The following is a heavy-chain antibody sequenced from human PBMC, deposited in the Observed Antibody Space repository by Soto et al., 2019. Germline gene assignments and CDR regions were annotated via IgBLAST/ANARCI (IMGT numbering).Heavy chain of an antibody. CDR2: IYWNDDK. D-gene: IGHD3-22*01. CDR3: AHDYYDGSGYYPHDAFDI. V-gene: IGHV2-5*01. CDR1: GFSLTTSAVG. J-gene: IGHJ3*02. Sequence: SGPTLVNPTQTLTLTCTFSGFSLTTSAVGVGWIRQPPGEALEWLALIYWNDDKRYSPSLKSRLTITKDTSKNQVVLTMTNMDPVDTATYYCAHDYYDGSGYYPHDAFDIWGQGTMVTVS.